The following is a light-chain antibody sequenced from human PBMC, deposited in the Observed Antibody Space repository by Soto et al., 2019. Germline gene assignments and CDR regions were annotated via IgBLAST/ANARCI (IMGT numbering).Light chain of an antibody. CDR2: GNS. J-gene: IGLJ3*02. CDR3: QSYDSSLSGSV. V-gene: IGLV1-40*01. CDR1: SSNIGAGYD. Sequence: QAVVTQPPSVSGAPGQRVTISCTGSSSNIGAGYDVQWYQQLPGTAPKLLIYGNSNRPSGVPDRFSGSKSGTSASLAITGLQAEDEAEYYCQSYDSSLSGSVFGGGTKVTVL.